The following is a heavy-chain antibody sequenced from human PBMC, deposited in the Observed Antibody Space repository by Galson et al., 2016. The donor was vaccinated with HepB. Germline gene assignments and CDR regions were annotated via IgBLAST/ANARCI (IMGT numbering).Heavy chain of an antibody. CDR3: AKMRGHPDYRYHMDV. Sequence: SLRLSCAASGFAFGNFAMSWVRQAPGRGLEWVSGISGTADARYYADSVRGRFTISRENSKNTLYLQMNSLRVDDTAVYYCAKMRGHPDYRYHMDVWGKGTTVTVS. CDR2: ISGTADAR. J-gene: IGHJ6*03. V-gene: IGHV3-23*01. CDR1: GFAFGNFA. D-gene: IGHD3-16*02.